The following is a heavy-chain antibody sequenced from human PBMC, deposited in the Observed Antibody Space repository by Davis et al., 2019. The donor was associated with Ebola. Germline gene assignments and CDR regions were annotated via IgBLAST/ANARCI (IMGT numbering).Heavy chain of an antibody. D-gene: IGHD1-1*01. CDR1: GFSFSAYY. CDR3: AKDLINDVGSNRGY. Sequence: GGSLRLSCVASGFSFSAYYMDWVRQAPGKGLEWVANIREDGNEKNYADSVKGRFTVSRDNGENSLYLHMNSLRVEDTAMYYCAKDLINDVGSNRGYWGQGTRVIVSS. V-gene: IGHV3-7*03. J-gene: IGHJ1*01. CDR2: IREDGNEK.